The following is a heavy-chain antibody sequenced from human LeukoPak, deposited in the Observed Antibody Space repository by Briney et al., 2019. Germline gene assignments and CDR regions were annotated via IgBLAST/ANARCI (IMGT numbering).Heavy chain of an antibody. D-gene: IGHD1-26*01. V-gene: IGHV3-30-3*01. CDR1: GFTFSSYA. Sequence: PGRSLRLSCAASGFTFSSYAMHWVRQAPGKGLEWVAVISYDGSNKYYADSVKGRFTISRDNSKNTLYLQMNSLRAEDTAVYYCARTQAIVGDWDYMDVWGKGTTFTVSS. CDR3: ARTQAIVGDWDYMDV. J-gene: IGHJ6*03. CDR2: ISYDGSNK.